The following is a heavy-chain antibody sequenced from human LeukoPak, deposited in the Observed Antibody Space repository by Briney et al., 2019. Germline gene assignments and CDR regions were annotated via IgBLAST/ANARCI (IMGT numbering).Heavy chain of an antibody. CDR1: GFTFSNYE. CDR2: ISSSGILL. CDR3: AKVSGSGWHFDH. J-gene: IGHJ4*02. V-gene: IGHV3-48*03. Sequence: PGGSLRLSCAASGFTFSNYEMNWVRQAPGKGLEWVSFISSSGILLYYADSVKGRFTISRDNGKNSLFLQMDSLRVEDTAVYYCAKVSGSGWHFDHWGQGTLVTVSS. D-gene: IGHD6-19*01.